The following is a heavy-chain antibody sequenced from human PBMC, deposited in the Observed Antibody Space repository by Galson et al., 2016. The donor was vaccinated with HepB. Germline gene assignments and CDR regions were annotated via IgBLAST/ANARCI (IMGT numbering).Heavy chain of an antibody. CDR1: GFPFSTFW. Sequence: SLRLSCAASGFPFSTFWMSWVRLTPGRRLEWVANINDDGSVEDYVDSVKGRFTISRDNAKNSLYLQMNSLIAEDTAVYYCAILHFDWSCHDYWGQGTLVTGSS. J-gene: IGHJ4*02. CDR2: INDDGSVE. D-gene: IGHD3-9*01. CDR3: AILHFDWSCHDY. V-gene: IGHV3-7*01.